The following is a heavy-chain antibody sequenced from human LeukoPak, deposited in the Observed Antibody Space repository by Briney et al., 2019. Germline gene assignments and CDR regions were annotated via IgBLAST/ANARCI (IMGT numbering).Heavy chain of an antibody. Sequence: ASVKVSCKASGYTFTSYDINWVRQATGQGLEWKGWMNPNSGNTGYAQKFQGRVTMTRNTSISTAYMELSSLRSEDTAVYYCARSGGRDVLLWFGEFSDPANWFDPWGQGTLVTVSS. CDR1: GYTFTSYD. D-gene: IGHD3-10*01. V-gene: IGHV1-8*01. CDR3: ARSGGRDVLLWFGEFSDPANWFDP. J-gene: IGHJ5*02. CDR2: MNPNSGNT.